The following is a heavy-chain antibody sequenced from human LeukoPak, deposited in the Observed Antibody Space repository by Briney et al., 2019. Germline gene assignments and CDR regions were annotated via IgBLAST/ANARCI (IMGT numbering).Heavy chain of an antibody. CDR3: ARLGEPYYYYYMDV. CDR1: GGSISSSSYY. Sequence: SETLSLTCTVSGGSISSSSYYWGWIRQPPGKGLEWIGSIYYSGSTYYNPSLKSRVTISVDTSKNQFSLKLSSVTAADTAVYYCARLGEPYYYYYMDVWGKGTTVTVSS. V-gene: IGHV4-39*01. D-gene: IGHD1-14*01. J-gene: IGHJ6*03. CDR2: IYYSGST.